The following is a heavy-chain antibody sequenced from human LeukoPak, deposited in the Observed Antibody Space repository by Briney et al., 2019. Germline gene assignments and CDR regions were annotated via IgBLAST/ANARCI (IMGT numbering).Heavy chain of an antibody. V-gene: IGHV1-2*02. Sequence: ASVKVSCKASEYTFTGYYMHWVRQAPGQELEWMGWINPNSGGTNYAQKFQDRVTMTRDTSINTTYMELSRLRSDDTAVYYCARGPHWDPHFDYWGQGTLVTVSS. J-gene: IGHJ4*02. CDR2: INPNSGGT. D-gene: IGHD7-27*01. CDR3: ARGPHWDPHFDY. CDR1: EYTFTGYY.